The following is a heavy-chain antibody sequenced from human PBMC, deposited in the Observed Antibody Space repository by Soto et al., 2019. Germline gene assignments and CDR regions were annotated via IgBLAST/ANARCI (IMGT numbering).Heavy chain of an antibody. J-gene: IGHJ4*03. CDR1: GLRFPNFA. CDR2: ISHDVRDR. CDR3: ALTRRPTLPDVAGPGFEY. D-gene: IGHD6-19*01. Sequence: XGSLSLFCAASGLRFPNFAFHWVRQAPGKGLEWVAVISHDVRDRRFADSLEGRFSISRDNSKSTLYLEMTSLRPEDTALYYCALTRRPTLPDVAGPGFEYWGRRTLVTV. V-gene: IGHV3-30*03.